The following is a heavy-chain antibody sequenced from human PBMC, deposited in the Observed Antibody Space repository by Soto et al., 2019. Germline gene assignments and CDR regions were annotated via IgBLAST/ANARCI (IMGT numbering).Heavy chain of an antibody. D-gene: IGHD6-13*01. CDR1: GFTFSSYA. CDR2: ISYDGSKK. CDR3: ARSEYSSSCYDY. V-gene: IGHV3-30-3*01. J-gene: IGHJ4*02. Sequence: QVQLVESGGGVVQPGRSLRLSCAASGFTFSSYAMHWVRQAPGKGLEWVAVISYDGSKKYYADSVKGRFTISRDNSKNTLYLQMNSLRAEDTAVYYCARSEYSSSCYDYWGQGTLVTVSA.